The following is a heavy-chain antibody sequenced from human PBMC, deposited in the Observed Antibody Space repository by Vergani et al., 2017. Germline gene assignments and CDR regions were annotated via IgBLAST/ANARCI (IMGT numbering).Heavy chain of an antibody. D-gene: IGHD3-10*01. Sequence: EVQLLESGGGLVQPGGSLRLSCAASGFTFSSFAMSWVRQAPGKGLGWVSAISGSGGSTYYADSVKGRFTISRDNSKNTLYLQMNSLETEETAVFYCARALWPYGFDYWGQGTLVTVSS. J-gene: IGHJ4*02. CDR1: GFTFSSFA. V-gene: IGHV3-23*01. CDR2: ISGSGGST. CDR3: ARALWPYGFDY.